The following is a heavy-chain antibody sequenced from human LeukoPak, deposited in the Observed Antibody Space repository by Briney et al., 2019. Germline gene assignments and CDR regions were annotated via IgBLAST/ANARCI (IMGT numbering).Heavy chain of an antibody. V-gene: IGHV4-61*01. CDR2: ISYSGST. D-gene: IGHD1-1*01. Sequence: SETLCLTCTVSGGSVSSGFYYWSWIRQPPGKGLEWIGYISYSGSTNYNPSLKSRVTISVDTSKNQFSLKLSSVTSADTAVYYCARVPISLYYFDYWGQGTLVTVSS. CDR3: ARVPISLYYFDY. J-gene: IGHJ4*02. CDR1: GGSVSSGFYY.